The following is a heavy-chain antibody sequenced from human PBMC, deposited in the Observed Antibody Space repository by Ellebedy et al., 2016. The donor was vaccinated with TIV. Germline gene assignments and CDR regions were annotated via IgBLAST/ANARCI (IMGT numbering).Heavy chain of an antibody. J-gene: IGHJ6*02. CDR3: ARAITDTTLTDGYYYYGMDV. CDR1: GFTFSSYG. CDR2: INTYSGDS. Sequence: ASVKVSCXASGFTFSSYGVSWVRQAPGQGLEWLGWINTYSGDSNCAQKLRGRVTVTTDTSTSTAYMELRSLRSDDSAVYYCARAITDTTLTDGYYYYGMDVWGQGTTVTVSS. D-gene: IGHD4-17*01. V-gene: IGHV1-18*01.